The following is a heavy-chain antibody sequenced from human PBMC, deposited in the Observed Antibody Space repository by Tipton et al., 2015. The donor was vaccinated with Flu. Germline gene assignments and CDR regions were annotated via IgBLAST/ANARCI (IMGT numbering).Heavy chain of an antibody. CDR1: SGSIRSTNYF. CDR3: ARLSYYDVDLKNFYFDY. V-gene: IGHV4-39*01. J-gene: IGHJ4*02. D-gene: IGHD3-10*02. Sequence: TLSLTCTVSSGSIRSTNYFCAWIRQPPGKRLELIGSIYPSGTTYYNPPLKSRVTISVDTSKSQFSLMLRSVTAADTAVYFCARLSYYDVDLKNFYFDYWGQGTLVTASS. CDR2: IYPSGTT.